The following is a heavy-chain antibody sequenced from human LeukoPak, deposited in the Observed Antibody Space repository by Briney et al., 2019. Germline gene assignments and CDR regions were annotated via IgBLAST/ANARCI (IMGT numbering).Heavy chain of an antibody. CDR1: GFTFDDYG. CDR2: IWYDGSNK. J-gene: IGHJ4*02. D-gene: IGHD5-24*01. CDR3: AKEAYIEMATITPDY. V-gene: IGHV3-33*06. Sequence: PEGSLRLSCAASGFTFDDYGKHWVRQAPGKGLEWMAVIWYDGSNKYYADSVKGRFTISRDNSKNTLYLQMNSLRAEDTAVYYCAKEAYIEMATITPDYWGQGTLVTVSS.